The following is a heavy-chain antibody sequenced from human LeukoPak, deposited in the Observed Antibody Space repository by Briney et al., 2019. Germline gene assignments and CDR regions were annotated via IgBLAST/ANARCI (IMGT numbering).Heavy chain of an antibody. Sequence: ASVKVSCRASGYSFTSYGISWVREAPGRGLEWVGYISAYDGETRYAQKFQGRVTLTTDTSTGTVYMEMRRLRSDDTAVYYCARGGKNYFDFWGQGTLVTVSS. CDR3: ARGGKNYFDF. CDR2: ISAYDGET. V-gene: IGHV1-18*01. CDR1: GYSFTSYG. D-gene: IGHD1-26*01. J-gene: IGHJ4*02.